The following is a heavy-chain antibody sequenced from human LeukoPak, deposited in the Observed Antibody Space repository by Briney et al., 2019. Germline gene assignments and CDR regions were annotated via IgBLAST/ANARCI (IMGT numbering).Heavy chain of an antibody. D-gene: IGHD2-8*01. J-gene: IGHJ4*02. CDR2: VGGSGGDT. V-gene: IGHV3-23*01. CDR1: GFTFRSYA. Sequence: GGSLRLSCAASGFTFRSYAMSWVRQAPGKGLEWVSAVGGSGGDTYYADSVKGRFTISRDNSKNTLYLQMSSLRAEDTAVYYCVKGGVYWGQGTLVTVSS. CDR3: VKGGVY.